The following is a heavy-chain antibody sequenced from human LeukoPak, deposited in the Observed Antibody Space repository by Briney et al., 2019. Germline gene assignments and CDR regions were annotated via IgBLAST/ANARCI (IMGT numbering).Heavy chain of an antibody. CDR2: IRSKGYGGTA. Sequence: GGSLRLSCTTSGFTFGDYSMSWFRQAPGKGLEWVGFIRSKGYGGTAEYAASVKGRFTISRDDSNSIAYLQMDSLKTEDTAAYYCTREIRYFDWFQADYWGQGTLVNVSS. CDR1: GFTFGDYS. D-gene: IGHD3-9*01. CDR3: TREIRYFDWFQADY. V-gene: IGHV3-49*03. J-gene: IGHJ4*02.